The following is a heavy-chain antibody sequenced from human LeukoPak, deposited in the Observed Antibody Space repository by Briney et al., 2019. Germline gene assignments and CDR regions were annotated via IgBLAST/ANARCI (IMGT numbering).Heavy chain of an antibody. CDR2: INPSGGST. J-gene: IGHJ4*02. D-gene: IGHD6-13*01. CDR3: ARNRTPGYSSSWYLAVAGPFDY. V-gene: IGHV1-46*01. Sequence: ASVKVSCKASGYTFTNYYMHWVRQAPGQGLEWMGIINPSGGSTSYAQKFQGRVTITADKSTSTAYMELSSLRSEDTAVYYCARNRTPGYSSSWYLAVAGPFDYWGQGTLVTVSS. CDR1: GYTFTNYY.